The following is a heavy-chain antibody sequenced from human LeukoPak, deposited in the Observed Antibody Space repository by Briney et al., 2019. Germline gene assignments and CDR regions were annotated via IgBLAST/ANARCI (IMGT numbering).Heavy chain of an antibody. CDR3: ARVSGDYVWGSYRYLDY. CDR2: INSDGSST. Sequence: PGGSLRLSCAASGFTFSSYWMHWVRQAPGKGLVWVSRINSDGSSTSYADSVKGRFTISRDNAKNTLYLQMNSLRAEDTAVYYCARVSGDYVWGSYRYLDYWGQGTLVTVSS. V-gene: IGHV3-74*01. D-gene: IGHD3-16*02. CDR1: GFTFSSYW. J-gene: IGHJ4*02.